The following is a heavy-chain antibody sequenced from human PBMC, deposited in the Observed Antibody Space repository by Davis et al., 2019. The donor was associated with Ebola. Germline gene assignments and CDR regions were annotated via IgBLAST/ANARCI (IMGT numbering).Heavy chain of an antibody. CDR3: ARETNSRLLYNWFDP. Sequence: GESLKISCAASGFTFSSYSMNWVRQAPGKGLEWISYISSSSSTIYYADSVKGRFTISRDNAKNSLYLQMNSLRDEDTVVYYCARETNSRLLYNWFDPWGQGTLVTVSS. CDR2: ISSSSSTI. CDR1: GFTFSSYS. D-gene: IGHD2-21*01. V-gene: IGHV3-48*02. J-gene: IGHJ5*02.